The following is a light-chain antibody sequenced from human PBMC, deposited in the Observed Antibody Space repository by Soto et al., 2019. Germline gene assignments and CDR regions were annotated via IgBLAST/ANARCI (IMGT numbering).Light chain of an antibody. V-gene: IGKV3-20*01. Sequence: EIVLTQSLGTLSLSPGERDTLSCRASQNVDSNYLAWYQQKPGQAPRIIIFAASGRATGIPDRFSGSGSGTDFTLTISRLEPEDFAVYYCQQYGYLSWTFGQGTKVDIK. J-gene: IGKJ1*01. CDR1: QNVDSNY. CDR2: AAS. CDR3: QQYGYLSWT.